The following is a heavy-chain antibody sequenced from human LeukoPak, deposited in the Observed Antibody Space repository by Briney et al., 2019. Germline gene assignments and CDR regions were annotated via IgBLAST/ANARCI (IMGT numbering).Heavy chain of an antibody. D-gene: IGHD1-14*01. CDR3: TRLGRNAPGAAH. Sequence: VGSLRLSCAASGFTFSGSAMHWVRQAAGKGLEWVGRIRSKANSYATAYAASVKGKFTISRDDSKNTAYLQMNSLKTEDTAVYYCTRLGRNAPGAAHWGQGTLVTVSS. V-gene: IGHV3-73*01. J-gene: IGHJ4*02. CDR1: GFTFSGSA. CDR2: IRSKANSYAT.